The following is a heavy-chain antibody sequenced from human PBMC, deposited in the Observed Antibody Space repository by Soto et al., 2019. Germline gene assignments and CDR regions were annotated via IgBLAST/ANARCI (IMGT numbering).Heavy chain of an antibody. J-gene: IGHJ3*02. CDR2: INSDGSST. Sequence: GGSLRLSCAASGFTFSSYWMHWVRQAPGKGLVWVSRINSDGSSTSYADSVKGRFTISRDNAKNTLYLQMNSLRAEDTAVYYCARVTIFGVVIDDAFDIWGQGTMVTVS. CDR3: ARVTIFGVVIDDAFDI. D-gene: IGHD3-3*01. V-gene: IGHV3-74*01. CDR1: GFTFSSYW.